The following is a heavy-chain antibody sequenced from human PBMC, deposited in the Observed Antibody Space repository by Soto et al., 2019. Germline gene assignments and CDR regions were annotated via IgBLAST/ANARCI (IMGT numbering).Heavy chain of an antibody. V-gene: IGHV1-8*01. Sequence: APVKSSCKASGYTFTSCDINWVRQATVQVLDCIGWMNPNSGNTGYAQKFQGRVTMTRNTSISTAYMELSSLRSEYTAVYYCARGRLAAARRLPLSLGVWGQRTTVTVSS. CDR2: MNPNSGNT. J-gene: IGHJ6*02. D-gene: IGHD6-13*01. CDR1: GYTFTSCD. CDR3: ARGRLAAARRLPLSLGV.